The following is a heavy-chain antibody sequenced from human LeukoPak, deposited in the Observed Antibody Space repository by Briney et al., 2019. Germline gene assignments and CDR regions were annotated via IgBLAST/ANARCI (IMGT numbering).Heavy chain of an antibody. CDR1: GGSFSGYY. D-gene: IGHD3-10*01. J-gene: IGHJ5*02. Sequence: PSETLSLTCAVYGGSFSGYYWSWIRQPPGKGLEWIGEINHSGSTNYNPSLKGRVTISVDTSKNQFSLKLSSVTAADTAVYYCARESSITMVRGVMGWFDPWGQGTLVTVSS. V-gene: IGHV4-34*01. CDR3: ARESSITMVRGVMGWFDP. CDR2: INHSGST.